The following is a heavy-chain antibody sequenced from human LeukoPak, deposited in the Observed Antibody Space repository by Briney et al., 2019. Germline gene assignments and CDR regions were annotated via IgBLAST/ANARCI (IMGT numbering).Heavy chain of an antibody. CDR2: IWYDGSNK. Sequence: PGGSLRLSCAASGFTFSSYGMHWVRQAPGKGLEWVAVIWYDGSNKYYADSVKGRFTISRDNSKNTLYLQMNSLRAEDTAVYYCARVYLPAMYSSGSYYGMDVWGQGTTVTVS. V-gene: IGHV3-33*01. J-gene: IGHJ6*02. D-gene: IGHD6-19*01. CDR3: ARVYLPAMYSSGSYYGMDV. CDR1: GFTFSSYG.